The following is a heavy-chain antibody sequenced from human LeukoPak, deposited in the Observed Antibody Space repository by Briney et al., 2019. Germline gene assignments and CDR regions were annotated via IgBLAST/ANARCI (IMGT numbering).Heavy chain of an antibody. D-gene: IGHD1-26*01. J-gene: IGHJ4*02. CDR2: ISFSGDNT. CDR1: GFTFSNYG. CDR3: ARDSGGTFLFDS. Sequence: GASLRLTCAGSGFTFSNYGLSWVRHAPGKGLEWVSTISFSGDNTHYADSVKGRFTISRDNFKNTVYLQMSSLRAEDAAIYYCARDSGGTFLFDSWGQGTLVTVAS. V-gene: IGHV3-23*01.